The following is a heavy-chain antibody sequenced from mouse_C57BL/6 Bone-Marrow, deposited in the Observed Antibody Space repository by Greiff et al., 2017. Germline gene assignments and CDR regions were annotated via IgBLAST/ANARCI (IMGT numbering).Heavy chain of an antibody. V-gene: IGHV5-6*01. J-gene: IGHJ2*01. CDR3: ARQRAPYFDY. D-gene: IGHD3-3*01. Sequence: EVMLVESGGDLVKPGGSLKLSCAASGFTFSSYGMSWVRQTPDKRLEWVATISSGGSYTYYPDSVKGRFTISRDNAKNTLYLQMSSLRSEDTAMXYCARQRAPYFDYWGQGTTLTVSS. CDR2: ISSGGSYT. CDR1: GFTFSSYG.